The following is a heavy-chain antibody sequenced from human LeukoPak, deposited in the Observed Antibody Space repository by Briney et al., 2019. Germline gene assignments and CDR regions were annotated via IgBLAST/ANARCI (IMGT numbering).Heavy chain of an antibody. CDR2: ISSNSNYM. Sequence: PGGSLRLSCAASGFTFSSYSMNWVRQAPGKGLAWVSSISSNSNYMYYADSVKGRFTISRDNAKNSLYMQMNSLRAEDTAVYYCASWYYYGSGSFLLWGQGTLVTVSS. CDR3: ASWYYYGSGSFLL. CDR1: GFTFSSYS. D-gene: IGHD3-10*01. V-gene: IGHV3-21*01. J-gene: IGHJ4*02.